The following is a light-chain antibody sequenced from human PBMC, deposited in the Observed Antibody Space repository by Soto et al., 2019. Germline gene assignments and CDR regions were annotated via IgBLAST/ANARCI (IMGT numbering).Light chain of an antibody. CDR1: QSSSSY. Sequence: DIQMPQSPSSLSASVGDRVTITCRASQSSSSYLNWYQQKPGKAPKLLIYAASSLQSGVPSRFSGSGSGTDFTLTISSLHPEEFATYYWQQSYSTPWTFGQGTKVEIK. V-gene: IGKV1-39*01. CDR3: QQSYSTPWT. CDR2: AAS. J-gene: IGKJ1*01.